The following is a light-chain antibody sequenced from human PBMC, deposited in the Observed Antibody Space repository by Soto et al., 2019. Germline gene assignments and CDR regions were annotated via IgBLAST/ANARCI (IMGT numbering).Light chain of an antibody. V-gene: IGLV2-14*01. J-gene: IGLJ1*01. CDR3: AAWDDSLNTYV. CDR1: SSDVGGYNY. Sequence: QSALTQPASVSGSPGQSITISCTGTSSDVGGYNYVSWYQQQSGKAPKLMIHEVSNRPSGVSSRFSGSKSGNTASLTISGLQAEDEADYYCAAWDDSLNTYVFGTGTKVTVL. CDR2: EVS.